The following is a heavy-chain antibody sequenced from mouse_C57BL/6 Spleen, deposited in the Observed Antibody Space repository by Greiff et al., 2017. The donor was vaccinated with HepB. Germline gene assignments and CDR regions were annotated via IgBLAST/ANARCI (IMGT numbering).Heavy chain of an antibody. CDR1: GYTFTDYN. Sequence: VHVKQSGPELVKPGASVKMSCKASGYTFTDYNMHWVKQSHGKSLEWIGYINPNNGGTSYNQKFKGKATLTVNKSSSTAYMELRSLTSEDSAVYYCAPYYYGSSPFAYWGQGTLVTVSA. D-gene: IGHD1-1*01. CDR2: INPNNGGT. J-gene: IGHJ3*01. CDR3: APYYYGSSPFAY. V-gene: IGHV1-22*01.